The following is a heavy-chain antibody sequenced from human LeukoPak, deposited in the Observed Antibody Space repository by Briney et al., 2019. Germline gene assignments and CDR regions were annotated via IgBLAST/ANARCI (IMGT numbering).Heavy chain of an antibody. D-gene: IGHD6-13*01. J-gene: IGHJ4*02. CDR1: GCTFTGYY. Sequence: ASVKVSCKASGCTFTGYYMHWVRQAPGQGLEWMGWINPNSGGTNYAQKFQGRVTMTRDTSISTAYMELSRLRSDDTAVYYCASEGIAAAASFDYWGQGTLVTVSS. CDR3: ASEGIAAAASFDY. CDR2: INPNSGGT. V-gene: IGHV1-2*02.